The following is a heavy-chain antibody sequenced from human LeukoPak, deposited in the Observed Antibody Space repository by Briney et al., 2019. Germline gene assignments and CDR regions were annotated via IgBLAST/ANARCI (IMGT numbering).Heavy chain of an antibody. J-gene: IGHJ4*02. CDR3: ARGSSSGWPDYFDH. D-gene: IGHD6-19*01. CDR1: GFTLSTYW. CDR2: INGDGKDT. Sequence: GGSLRLSCAASGFTLSTYWMHWVRQVPGKGLLWVSRINGDGKDTPYADSVKGRFTISRDNAQNMLYLQMNSLRVEDTGVNYCARGSSSGWPDYFDHWGQGALVTVSS. V-gene: IGHV3-74*01.